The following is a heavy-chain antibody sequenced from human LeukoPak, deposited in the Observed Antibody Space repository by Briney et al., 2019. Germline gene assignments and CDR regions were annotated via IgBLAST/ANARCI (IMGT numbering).Heavy chain of an antibody. J-gene: IGHJ4*02. CDR1: GYTFTGYY. V-gene: IGHV1-2*02. CDR2: INPNSGGT. Sequence: GASVKVSCKASGYTFTGYYMHWVRQAPGQGLEWMGWINPNSGGTNYAQKFQGRVTMTRDTSISTAYMELSRLRFDDTAVYYCARERRNSYGTFDYWGQGTLVTVSS. D-gene: IGHD5-18*01. CDR3: ARERRNSYGTFDY.